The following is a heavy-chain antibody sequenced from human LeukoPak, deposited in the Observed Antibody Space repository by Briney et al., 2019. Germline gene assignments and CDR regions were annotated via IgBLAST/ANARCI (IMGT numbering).Heavy chain of an antibody. J-gene: IGHJ6*04. CDR2: IYHSGST. CDR3: ARVGFGELSGYYYGMDV. V-gene: IGHV4-38-2*01. CDR1: GYSISSGYY. Sequence: RPSETLSLTCAVSGYSISSGYYWGWIRQPPGKGLEWIGSIYHSGSTYYSPSLKSRVTISVDTSKNQFSLKLSSVTAADTAVYYCARVGFGELSGYYYGMDVWGKGTTVTVSS. D-gene: IGHD3-10*01.